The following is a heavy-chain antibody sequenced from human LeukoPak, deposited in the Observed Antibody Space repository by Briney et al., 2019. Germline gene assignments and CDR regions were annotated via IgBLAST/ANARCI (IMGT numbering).Heavy chain of an antibody. CDR1: GYTFTGYY. CDR3: ARDRGSSSWYMIDY. Sequence: ASVKVSCKASGYTFTGYYMHWVRQAPGQGLEWMGWINPNSGGTNYAQKFQGRVTMSRDTSISTAYMELSRLRSDDTAVYYCARDRGSSSWYMIDYWGQGTLVTVSS. J-gene: IGHJ4*02. V-gene: IGHV1-2*02. D-gene: IGHD6-13*01. CDR2: INPNSGGT.